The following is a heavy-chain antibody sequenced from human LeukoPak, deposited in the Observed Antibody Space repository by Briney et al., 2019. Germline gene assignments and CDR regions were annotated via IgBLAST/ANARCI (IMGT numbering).Heavy chain of an antibody. Sequence: GGSLRLSCAASGFTFDDYGMTWVRQAPGKGLEYVSAISSNGGSTYYANSVKGRFTISRDNSKNTLYLQMGSLRAEDMAVYYCARSRLDSSGYYDAWGDAFDIWGQGTMVTVSS. J-gene: IGHJ3*02. CDR2: ISSNGGST. CDR3: ARSRLDSSGYYDAWGDAFDI. CDR1: GFTFDDYG. D-gene: IGHD3-22*01. V-gene: IGHV3-64*01.